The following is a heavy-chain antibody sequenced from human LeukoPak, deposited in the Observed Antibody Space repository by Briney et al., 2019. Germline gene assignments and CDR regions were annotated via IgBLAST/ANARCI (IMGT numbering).Heavy chain of an antibody. CDR3: ARENSGIAATDIIDS. CDR1: GGTFSSYA. V-gene: IGHV1-69*13. Sequence: GASVKVSCKASGGTFSSYAISWVRQAPGQGLEWMGGIIPIFGTANYAQKFQGRVTITADESTSTAYMELSSLRAEDTAIYYCARENSGIAATDIIDSWGQGTLVTVSS. J-gene: IGHJ4*02. CDR2: IIPIFGTA. D-gene: IGHD6-13*01.